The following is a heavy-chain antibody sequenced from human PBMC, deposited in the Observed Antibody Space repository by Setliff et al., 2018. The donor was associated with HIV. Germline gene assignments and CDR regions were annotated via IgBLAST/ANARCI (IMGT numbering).Heavy chain of an antibody. CDR1: GFTVSTNY. CDR3: ARTEEWWRPFDY. V-gene: IGHV3-66*02. J-gene: IGHJ4*02. Sequence: GGSLRLSCAASGFTVSTNYMSWVRQAPGKGLKWVSIIYTGGSTYYADSVKGRFTISRDNSKNTLYLQMNSLRAEDTAVYYCARTEEWWRPFDYWGQGTRVTVSS. D-gene: IGHD2-8*01. CDR2: IYTGGST.